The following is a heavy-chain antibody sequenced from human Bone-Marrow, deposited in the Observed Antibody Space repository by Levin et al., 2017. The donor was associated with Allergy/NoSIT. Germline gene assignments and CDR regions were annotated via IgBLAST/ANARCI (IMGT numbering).Heavy chain of an antibody. CDR1: PYTFTDYW. CDR3: ARHGVGNNGWFYFDY. CDR2: VDPRDSST. D-gene: IGHD6-19*01. J-gene: IGHJ4*02. V-gene: IGHV5-10-1*01. Sequence: GESLKISCKGSPYTFTDYWITWVRQMPGKGLEWMGRVDPRDSSTKYSPSFQGHVTISADKSISTAYLQWSSLKASDTAIYYCARHGVGNNGWFYFDYWGQGTLVTVSS.